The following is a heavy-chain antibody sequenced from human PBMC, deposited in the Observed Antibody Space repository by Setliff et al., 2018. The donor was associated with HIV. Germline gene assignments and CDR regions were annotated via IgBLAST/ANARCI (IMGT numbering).Heavy chain of an antibody. CDR3: ARTLTGRAPLATIDF. CDR2: IKHDGVES. CDR1: GFTFSTYW. Sequence: GGSLRLSCAASGFTFSTYWMSWGRQAPGKGLEWVANIKHDGVESYYEASVKGRFTISRDNAKNSLHLQMNSLRAEDTAVYYCARTLTGRAPLATIDFWGQGAQVTVSS. V-gene: IGHV3-7*01. D-gene: IGHD1-20*01. J-gene: IGHJ4*02.